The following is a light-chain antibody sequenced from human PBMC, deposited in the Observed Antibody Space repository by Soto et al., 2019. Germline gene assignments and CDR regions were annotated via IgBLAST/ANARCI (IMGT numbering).Light chain of an antibody. J-gene: IGLJ2*01. CDR2: EVN. CDR1: SSDFGDHKS. CDR3: SSSTDTSIL. Sequence: QSALTQAASVSGSPGQSITISCTGASSDFGDHKSVSWYQHHPGKATKLIIYEVNYRPSGVSSRFSGSRSGNTASLTISGLQAEDEAHYYCSSSTDTSILFGGGTQLTVL. V-gene: IGLV2-14*01.